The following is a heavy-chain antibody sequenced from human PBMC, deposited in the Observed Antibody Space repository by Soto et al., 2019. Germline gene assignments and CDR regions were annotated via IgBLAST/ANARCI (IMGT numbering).Heavy chain of an antibody. CDR1: GFTFSSYS. CDR2: ISSSSSYI. D-gene: IGHD4-17*01. Sequence: ESGGGLVKPGGSLRLSCAASGFTFSSYSMNWVRQAPGKGLEWVSSISSSSSYIYYADSVKGRFTISRDNAKNSLYLQMNSLRAEDTAVYYCARLTVVTLGDAFDIWGQGTMVTVSS. CDR3: ARLTVVTLGDAFDI. V-gene: IGHV3-21*01. J-gene: IGHJ3*02.